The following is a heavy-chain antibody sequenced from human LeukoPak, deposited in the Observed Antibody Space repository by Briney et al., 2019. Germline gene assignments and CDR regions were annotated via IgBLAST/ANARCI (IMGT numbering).Heavy chain of an antibody. CDR1: GGSISSGSYY. CDR3: ARGGPYSSSWSDEYYYYYYMDV. V-gene: IGHV4-61*02. J-gene: IGHJ6*03. Sequence: SETLSLTCTVSGGSISSGSYYWSWIRQPAGKGLEWIGRIYTSGSTNYNPSLKSRVTISVETSKNQFSLKLSSVTAADTAVYYCARGGPYSSSWSDEYYYYYYMDVWGKGTTVTISS. CDR2: IYTSGST. D-gene: IGHD6-13*01.